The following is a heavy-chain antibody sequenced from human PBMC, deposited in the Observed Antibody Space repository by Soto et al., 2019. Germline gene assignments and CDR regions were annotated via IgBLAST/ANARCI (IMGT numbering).Heavy chain of an antibody. Sequence: QVQLVQSGAEVKKPGSSVQVSCKASGGTFSSYAISWVRQAPGQGLEWMGGIIPIFGTANYAQKFQGRVTITADESTSTAYMELSSLRSEDTAVYYCARDPAIAAAGTLYYYGMDVWGQGTTVTVSS. CDR3: ARDPAIAAAGTLYYYGMDV. CDR1: GGTFSSYA. V-gene: IGHV1-69*01. D-gene: IGHD6-13*01. J-gene: IGHJ6*02. CDR2: IIPIFGTA.